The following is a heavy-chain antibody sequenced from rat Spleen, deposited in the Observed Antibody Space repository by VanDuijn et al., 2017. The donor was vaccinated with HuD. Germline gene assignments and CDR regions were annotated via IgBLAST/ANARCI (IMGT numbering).Heavy chain of an antibody. D-gene: IGHD1-11*01. CDR3: ASYGGYCFDY. J-gene: IGHJ2*01. Sequence: EVQLQESGPGLVKPSQSLSLTCSVTGYSVTSTYWGWIRKFPGNKMEWIGHISYSGSTTYNPSLKSRISITRDTSKNQFFLQLNSVTTEDTATYYGASYGGYCFDYWGQGVMVTVSS. CDR2: ISYSGST. CDR1: GYSVTSTY. V-gene: IGHV3-1*01.